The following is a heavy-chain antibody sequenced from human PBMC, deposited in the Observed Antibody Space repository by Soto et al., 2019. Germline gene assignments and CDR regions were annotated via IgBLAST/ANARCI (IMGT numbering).Heavy chain of an antibody. J-gene: IGHJ4*02. V-gene: IGHV3-74*01. D-gene: IGHD1-26*01. CDR1: GFTFNTHW. CDR3: ARGGAMGVDY. Sequence: EVQLVESGGGVVQPGGSLRLSCTASGFTFNTHWMHWVGQAPGKGLVWVSRVYFDGITTNYADSVKGRLTVSRDNAKNTVYLHVNTLRDDDTAVYYCARGGAMGVDYWGQGTLVTVSS. CDR2: VYFDGITT.